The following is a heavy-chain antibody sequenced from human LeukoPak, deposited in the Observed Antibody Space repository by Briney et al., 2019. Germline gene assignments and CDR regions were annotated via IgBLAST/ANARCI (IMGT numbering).Heavy chain of an antibody. CDR1: GYTFTSYG. CDR2: ISTYNYNT. V-gene: IGHV1-18*01. J-gene: IGHJ4*02. CDR3: ARQVDTTMALPDY. D-gene: IGHD5-18*01. Sequence: ASVKVSCKTPGYTFTSYGVSWVRQAPGQRLEWMGWISTYNYNTNYAQEFRGRVTMTRDTSTSTVYMELRSLRSEDTAIYYCARQVDTTMALPDYWGQGTLVTVSS.